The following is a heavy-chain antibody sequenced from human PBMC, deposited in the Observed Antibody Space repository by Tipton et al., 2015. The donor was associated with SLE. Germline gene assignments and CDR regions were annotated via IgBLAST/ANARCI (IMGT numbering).Heavy chain of an antibody. CDR1: GGSISSSSYY. CDR3: ARGFIAVAVFDAFDI. J-gene: IGHJ3*02. Sequence: TLSLTCTVSGGSISSSSYYWGWIRPPPGKGLEWIGSIYYSGSTYYNPSLKSRVTISVDTSKNQFSLKLSSVTAADTAVYYCARGFIAVAVFDAFDIWGQGTMVTVSS. D-gene: IGHD6-19*01. V-gene: IGHV4-39*07. CDR2: IYYSGST.